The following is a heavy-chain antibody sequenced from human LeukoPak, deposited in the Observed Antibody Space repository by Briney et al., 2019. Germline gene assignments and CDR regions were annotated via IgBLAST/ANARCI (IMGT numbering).Heavy chain of an antibody. Sequence: PSETLSLTCTVSGGSISSYYWSWIRQPPGKGLEWIGYIYTSGSTNYNPSLKSRVTISVDTSKNQFSLKLSSVTAADTAVYYCARTPPKTWDFDYWGQGTLVTVSS. CDR2: IYTSGST. CDR3: ARTPPKTWDFDY. V-gene: IGHV4-4*09. J-gene: IGHJ4*02. CDR1: GGSISSYY. D-gene: IGHD7-27*01.